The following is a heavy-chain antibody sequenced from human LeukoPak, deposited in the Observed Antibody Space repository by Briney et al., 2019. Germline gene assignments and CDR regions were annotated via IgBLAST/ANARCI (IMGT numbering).Heavy chain of an antibody. V-gene: IGHV3-48*04. J-gene: IGHJ6*04. CDR3: AELGITMIGGV. D-gene: IGHD3-10*02. CDR1: GFTFSSYG. CDR2: ISSSGSTI. Sequence: GGSLRLSCAASGFTFSSYGMHWVRQAPGKGLEWVSYISSSGSTIYYTDSVKGRFTISRDNAKNSLYLQMNSLRAEDTAVYYCAELGITMIGGVWGKGTTVTISS.